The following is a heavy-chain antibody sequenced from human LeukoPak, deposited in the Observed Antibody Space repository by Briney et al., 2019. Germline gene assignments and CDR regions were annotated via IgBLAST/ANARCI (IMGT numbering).Heavy chain of an antibody. CDR2: LDPEDGET. CDR3: ATGYSSSWYWFDP. V-gene: IGHV1-24*01. Sequence: ASVKVSCKVSGYTLTELSMHWVRQAPGKGLEWMGGLDPEDGETIHAQKFQGRVTMTEDTSTDTAYMELSSLRSEDTAVYYCATGYSSSWYWFDPWGQGTLVTVSS. CDR1: GYTLTELS. J-gene: IGHJ5*02. D-gene: IGHD6-13*01.